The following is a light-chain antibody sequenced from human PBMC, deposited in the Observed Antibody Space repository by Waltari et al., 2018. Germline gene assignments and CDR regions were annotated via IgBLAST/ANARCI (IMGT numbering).Light chain of an antibody. V-gene: IGKV1-12*01. CDR3: LQVSSFPVT. CDR2: TAS. Sequence: DIQMTQSPSSVSASLGARVPITCRASQDIGSWLAWYQQKPGKAPNLLIYTASSLESGVPSRFSGSGSGTDFTLTINSLRPEDFATYSCLQVSSFPVTFGGGTKVEV. CDR1: QDIGSW. J-gene: IGKJ4*01.